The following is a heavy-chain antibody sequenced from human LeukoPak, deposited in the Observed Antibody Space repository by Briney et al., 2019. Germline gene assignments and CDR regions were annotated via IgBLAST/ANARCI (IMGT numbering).Heavy chain of an antibody. J-gene: IGHJ4*02. CDR2: ISGGGGPT. CDR1: GFTFSSYA. CDR3: AKTRGEEQWLQPVDY. D-gene: IGHD6-19*01. Sequence: GRSLRLSCAASGFTFSSYAMHWVRQAPGKGLEWVSGISGGGGPTYYADSVKGRFTISRDNSKNTLYLQMNSLRAEDTAVYYCAKTRGEEQWLQPVDYWGRGTLVTVSS. V-gene: IGHV3-23*01.